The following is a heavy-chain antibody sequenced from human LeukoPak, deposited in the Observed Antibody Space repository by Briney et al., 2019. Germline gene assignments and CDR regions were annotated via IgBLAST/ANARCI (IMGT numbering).Heavy chain of an antibody. CDR1: GGSISSYY. J-gene: IGHJ4*02. CDR2: IYYSGST. V-gene: IGHV4-59*01. CDR3: ARARIVGAEYYFDY. D-gene: IGHD1-26*01. Sequence: SETLSLTCTVSGGSISSYYWSWIRQPPGKGLEWIGYIYYSGSTNYNPSLKSRVTISVDTSKNQFSLKLSSVTAADTAVYYCARARIVGAEYYFDYWGQGTLVAVSS.